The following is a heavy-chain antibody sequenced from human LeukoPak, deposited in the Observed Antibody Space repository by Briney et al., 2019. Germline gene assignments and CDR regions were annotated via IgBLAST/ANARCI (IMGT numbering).Heavy chain of an antibody. CDR2: INTAGET. J-gene: IGHJ6*02. Sequence: PGGSLRLSCAASGFTFSRYDMQWVRQATGKGLEWVSAINTAGETYYPGSVKGRFTVSRENAKNSLYLEMNSLGAEDTAVYYCARRRSYAMDVWGQGTTVTVSS. CDR1: GFTFSRYD. V-gene: IGHV3-13*01. CDR3: ARRRSYAMDV.